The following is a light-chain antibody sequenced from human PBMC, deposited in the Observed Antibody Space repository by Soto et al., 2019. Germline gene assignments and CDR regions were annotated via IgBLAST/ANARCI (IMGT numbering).Light chain of an antibody. CDR2: RAS. Sequence: EIVVTQSPATLSVSPGERATLSCRASQNIYSNVAWYQQRPGQAPRLLIYRASTREPGIQARFSGSGSGTDCTRTISSLEPEDFAVSYCQQRSNWTITFGQGTRLEIK. V-gene: IGKV3-11*01. J-gene: IGKJ5*01. CDR1: QNIYSN. CDR3: QQRSNWTIT.